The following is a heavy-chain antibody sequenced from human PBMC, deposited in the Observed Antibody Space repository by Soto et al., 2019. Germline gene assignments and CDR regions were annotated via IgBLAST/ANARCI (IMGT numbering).Heavy chain of an antibody. CDR2: IWYDGSNK. CDR1: GFTFSSYG. CDR3: AREVEEVGGLDI. V-gene: IGHV3-33*01. J-gene: IGHJ3*02. Sequence: QVQLVESGGGVVQPGRSLRLSCAASGFTFSSYGMHWVRQAPGKGLEWVAVIWYDGSNKYYADSVKGRFTISRDNYKNTLYLQMTSLRAEDTAVYDCAREVEEVGGLDIWGQGTMVTVSS. D-gene: IGHD1-26*01.